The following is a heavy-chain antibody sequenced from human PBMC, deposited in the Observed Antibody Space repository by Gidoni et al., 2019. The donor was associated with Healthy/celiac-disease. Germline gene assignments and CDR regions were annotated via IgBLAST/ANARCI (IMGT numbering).Heavy chain of an antibody. D-gene: IGHD2-15*01. CDR2: ISYDGSNK. V-gene: IGHV3-30*03. J-gene: IGHJ4*02. Sequence: QVQLVESGGGVVQPGRSLRLSCAASGFTFSSYGMHWVRQAPGKGLEWVAVISYDGSNKYYADSVKGRFTISRDNSKNTLYLQMNSLRAEDTAVYYCASVVGADSYYFDYWGQGTLVTVSS. CDR3: ASVVGADSYYFDY. CDR1: GFTFSSYG.